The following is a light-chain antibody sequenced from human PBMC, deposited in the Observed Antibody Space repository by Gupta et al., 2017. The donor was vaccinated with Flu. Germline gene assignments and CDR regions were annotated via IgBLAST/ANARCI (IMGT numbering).Light chain of an antibody. CDR1: SSHVCGYNY. Sequence: TGTSSHVCGYNYFYWYQPHPGKAPKIIIYEVNKRPSGVPDRFSGSKSGNTASLTVSGLLAEDEADYYCCSYGGSKFFGGGTKLTVL. CDR3: CSYGGSKF. V-gene: IGLV2-8*01. J-gene: IGLJ2*01. CDR2: EVN.